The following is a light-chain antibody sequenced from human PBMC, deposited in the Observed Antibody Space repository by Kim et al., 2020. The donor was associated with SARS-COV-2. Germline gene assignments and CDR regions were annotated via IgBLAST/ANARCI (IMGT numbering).Light chain of an antibody. CDR1: KLGDKY. CDR3: QAWDSNTPHVL. V-gene: IGLV3-1*01. J-gene: IGLJ2*01. CDR2: QDD. Sequence: SYELTQPPSVSVSPGQTASITCSGDKLGDKYTCWYQQKPGQSPVLVIYQDDKRRSGIPERFSGPNSGNTATLTTSETQAMDEADYYCQAWDSNTPHVLFG.